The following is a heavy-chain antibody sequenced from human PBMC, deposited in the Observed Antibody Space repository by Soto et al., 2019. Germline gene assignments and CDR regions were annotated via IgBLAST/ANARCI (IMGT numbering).Heavy chain of an antibody. CDR3: ARAHCGGDCYSGVDY. D-gene: IGHD2-21*02. CDR1: GYTFTGYY. Sequence: QVQLVQSGAEVKKPGASVKVSCKASGYTFTGYYMHWVRQAPGQGLEWMGWINPNSGGTNYAQKFQGWVTMTRDTSISTAYMVLSRLRSDDTAVYYCARAHCGGDCYSGVDYWGQGTLVTVSS. CDR2: INPNSGGT. J-gene: IGHJ4*02. V-gene: IGHV1-2*04.